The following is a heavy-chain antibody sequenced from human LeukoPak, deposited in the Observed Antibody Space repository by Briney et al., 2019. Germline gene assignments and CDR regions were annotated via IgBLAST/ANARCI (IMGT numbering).Heavy chain of an antibody. Sequence: PSETLSLTCTVSGGSISSSSYYWGWIRQPPGKGLEWIGSIYYSGSTYYNPSLKSRATISVDTSKNQFSLKLSSVTAADTAVYYCASLSRGLAYCGGDCYYDYWGQGTLVTVSS. D-gene: IGHD2-21*01. J-gene: IGHJ4*02. CDR2: IYYSGST. CDR3: ASLSRGLAYCGGDCYYDY. V-gene: IGHV4-39*01. CDR1: GGSISSSSYY.